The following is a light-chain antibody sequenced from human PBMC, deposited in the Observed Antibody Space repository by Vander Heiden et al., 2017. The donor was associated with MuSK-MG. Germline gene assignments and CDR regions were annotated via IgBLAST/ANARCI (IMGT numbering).Light chain of an antibody. Sequence: DIQMTQSPSSLSASVGDRVTITCRASQSISSYLNWYQQKPGKAPKLLIYAASTLQSGVPSRFSGSGSGTDFTLTISRLQPEDFATYYCQQRDSPSITFGGGTKVEIK. CDR1: QSISSY. CDR3: QQRDSPSIT. V-gene: IGKV1-39*01. CDR2: AAS. J-gene: IGKJ4*01.